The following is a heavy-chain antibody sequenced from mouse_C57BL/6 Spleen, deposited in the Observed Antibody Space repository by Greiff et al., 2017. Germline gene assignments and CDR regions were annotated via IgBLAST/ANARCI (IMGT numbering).Heavy chain of an antibody. CDR2: IYPGDGDT. CDR1: GYAFSSYW. J-gene: IGHJ1*03. CDR3: ARKGDWYFDV. V-gene: IGHV1-80*01. Sequence: QVQLKQSGAELVKPGASVKISCKASGYAFSSYWMNWVKQRPGKGLEWIGQIYPGDGDTNYNGKFKGKATLTADKSSSTAYMQLSSLPSEDSAVYFCARKGDWYFDVWGTGTTVTVSS.